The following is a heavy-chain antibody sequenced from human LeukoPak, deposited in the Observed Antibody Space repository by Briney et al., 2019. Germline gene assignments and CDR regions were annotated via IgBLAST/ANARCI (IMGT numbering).Heavy chain of an antibody. CDR1: GDSISIYF. D-gene: IGHD5-12*01. CDR2: VYTSGST. CDR3: SRRGYSGYDPAFDI. Sequence: SETLSLTCTVSGDSISIYFWSWIRQPAGKGLEWVGRVYTSGSTNYNPSLKNRVTMSVDTSKNQFSLKLTSVTAADTAVYYCSRRGYSGYDPAFDIWGQGTMVTVSS. V-gene: IGHV4-4*07. J-gene: IGHJ3*02.